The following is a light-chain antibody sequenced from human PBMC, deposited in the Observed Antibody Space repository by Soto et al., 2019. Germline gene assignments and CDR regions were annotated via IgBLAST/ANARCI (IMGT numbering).Light chain of an antibody. Sequence: IVLTQSPATLSLSPGERATLSCRASESAGNYLAWYQEKPGQAPRLLIYDASNRATGIPPRFSGNGSGTEFTLTITGLQSEDFAVYYCQQYNNWPAMYTFGQGTKVDIK. J-gene: IGKJ2*01. V-gene: IGKV3-11*01. CDR1: ESAGNY. CDR2: DAS. CDR3: QQYNNWPAMYT.